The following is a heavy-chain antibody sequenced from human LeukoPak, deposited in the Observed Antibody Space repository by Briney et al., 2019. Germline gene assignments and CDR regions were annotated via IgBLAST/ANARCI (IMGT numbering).Heavy chain of an antibody. Sequence: SETLSLTCTASGGSVSSGSYYWSWIRQPPGKGLEWIGYIYYSGSTNYNPSLKSRVTISVDTSKNQFSLKLSSVTAAGTAVYYCGRELLGTFYFDYWGQGTLVTVSS. CDR3: GRELLGTFYFDY. V-gene: IGHV4-61*01. J-gene: IGHJ4*02. D-gene: IGHD1-26*01. CDR1: GGSVSSGSYY. CDR2: IYYSGST.